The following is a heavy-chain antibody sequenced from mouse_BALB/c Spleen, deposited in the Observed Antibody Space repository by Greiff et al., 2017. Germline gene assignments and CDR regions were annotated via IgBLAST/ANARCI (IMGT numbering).Heavy chain of an antibody. V-gene: IGHV1-18*01. D-gene: IGHD2-2*01. J-gene: IGHJ3*01. Sequence: VQLQQSGPELVKPGASVKIPCKASGYTFTDYNMDWVKQSHGKSLEWIGDINPNNGGTIYNQKFKGKATLTVDKSSSTAYMELRSLTSEDTAVYYCARKEFYGYDEGWFAYWGQGTLVTVSA. CDR2: INPNNGGT. CDR3: ARKEFYGYDEGWFAY. CDR1: GYTFTDYN.